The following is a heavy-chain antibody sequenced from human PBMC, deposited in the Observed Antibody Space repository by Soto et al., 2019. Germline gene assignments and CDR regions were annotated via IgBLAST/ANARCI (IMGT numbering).Heavy chain of an antibody. CDR1: GYSFTSYW. J-gene: IGHJ5*02. CDR3: ARRTPDSSLDNWFDP. CDR2: IYPGDSDT. V-gene: IGHV5-51*01. Sequence: PGESLKISCKGSGYSFTSYWIGWVRQMPGKGLEWMGIIYPGDSDTRYSPSFQGQVTISADKSISTAYLQWSSLKASDTAMYYCARRTPDSSLDNWFDPWGQGTLVTVSS. D-gene: IGHD6-6*01.